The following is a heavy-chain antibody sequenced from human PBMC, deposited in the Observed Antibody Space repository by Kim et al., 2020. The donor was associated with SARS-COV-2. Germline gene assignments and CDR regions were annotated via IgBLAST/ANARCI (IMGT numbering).Heavy chain of an antibody. J-gene: IGHJ5*02. D-gene: IGHD3-10*01. V-gene: IGHV1-69*04. CDR2: IIPILGIA. CDR3: GAAITMVRGVIIPTADWFDP. CDR1: GGTFSSYV. Sequence: SVKVSCKASGGTFSSYVISWVLQAPGQGLEWMGRIIPILGIANYAQKFQGRVTITADKSTSTAYMELSNLRSEDTAVYYCGAAITMVRGVIIPTADWFDPWGQGTLVTVSS.